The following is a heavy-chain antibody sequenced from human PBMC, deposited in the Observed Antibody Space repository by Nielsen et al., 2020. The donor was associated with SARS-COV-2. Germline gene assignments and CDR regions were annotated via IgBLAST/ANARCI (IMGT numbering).Heavy chain of an antibody. V-gene: IGHV3-7*01. D-gene: IGHD1-26*01. J-gene: IGHJ5*02. CDR2: IKQDGSEK. CDR3: ARVEWELSYNWFDP. Sequence: GESLKISCAASGFTFSSYWMSWVRQAPGKGLEWVANIKQDGSEKYYVDSVKGRFTISRDNAKNSLYLQMNSLRAEDTAVYYCARVEWELSYNWFDPWGQGTLVTVSS. CDR1: GFTFSSYW.